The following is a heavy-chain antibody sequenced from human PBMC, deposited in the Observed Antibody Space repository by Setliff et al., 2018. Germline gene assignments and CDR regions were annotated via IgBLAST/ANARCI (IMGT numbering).Heavy chain of an antibody. CDR1: GGSISSYY. CDR2: ISHSANK. J-gene: IGHJ4*02. D-gene: IGHD3-22*01. V-gene: IGHV4-4*08. Sequence: SETLSLTCTVSGGSISSYYWSWIRQPPGKGLEWIGGISHSANKYYNPSFRTGVTISVDMSKNQFFLNLDSVTAADTALYYCARARSGDYSDSTGYLDYWGQGTLVTVSS. CDR3: ARARSGDYSDSTGYLDY.